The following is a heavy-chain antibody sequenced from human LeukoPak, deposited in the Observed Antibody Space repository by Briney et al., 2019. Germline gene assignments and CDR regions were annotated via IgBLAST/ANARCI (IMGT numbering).Heavy chain of an antibody. J-gene: IGHJ4*02. V-gene: IGHV1-8*01. Sequence: ASVWVSCKASGYTFSGYDINWVRQATVQGLEWMGWMNPDTGDTGYAQKFQGRVTMTRNTSIDTAYMELSGLRSEDSAVYYCTRGSLSGSSRDYWGQGTLVTVSS. CDR3: TRGSLSGSSRDY. CDR2: MNPDTGDT. CDR1: GYTFSGYD. D-gene: IGHD1-26*01.